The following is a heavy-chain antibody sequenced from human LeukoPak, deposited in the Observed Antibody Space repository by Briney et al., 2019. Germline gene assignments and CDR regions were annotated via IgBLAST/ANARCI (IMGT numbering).Heavy chain of an antibody. CDR1: GFTFSNYN. Sequence: GGSLRLSCAASGFTFSNYNMNWVRQAPGKGLEWVSSIASSSSYISYADSVKGRFTISRDNAKNSLYLQMNSLRAEDTAVYFCARELITYGDYPYYFDYWGQGTLVTVSS. CDR3: ARELITYGDYPYYFDY. J-gene: IGHJ4*02. CDR2: IASSSSYI. D-gene: IGHD4-17*01. V-gene: IGHV3-21*01.